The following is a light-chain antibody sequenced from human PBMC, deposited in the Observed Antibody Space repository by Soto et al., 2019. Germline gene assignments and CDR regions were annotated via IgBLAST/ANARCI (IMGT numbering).Light chain of an antibody. Sequence: SPTTLYGATLLTGTVSFRASEGVGSSLAWYQQKPGQAPRVLIYGASTTAPGIPARFSGSWSGTEFTLTISSLQSEDSAVYHCQQYNEWPRKFCQGTKVEIK. J-gene: IGKJ1*01. CDR2: GAS. CDR1: EGVGSS. CDR3: QQYNEWPRK. V-gene: IGKV3-15*01.